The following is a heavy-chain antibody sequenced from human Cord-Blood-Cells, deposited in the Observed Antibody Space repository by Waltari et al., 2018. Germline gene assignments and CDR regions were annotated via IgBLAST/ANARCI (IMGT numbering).Heavy chain of an antibody. Sequence: QVQLVQSGAAVKKPWASLKVSCQVSGYPITELSIHWVRQATGKGLEWMGGFDPEDGETIYAQKFQGRVTMTEDTSTDTAYMELSSLRSEDTAVYYCATFNAYYDFWSGFAFDIWGQGTMVTVSS. CDR2: FDPEDGET. D-gene: IGHD3-3*01. J-gene: IGHJ3*02. CDR3: ATFNAYYDFWSGFAFDI. CDR1: GYPITELS. V-gene: IGHV1-24*01.